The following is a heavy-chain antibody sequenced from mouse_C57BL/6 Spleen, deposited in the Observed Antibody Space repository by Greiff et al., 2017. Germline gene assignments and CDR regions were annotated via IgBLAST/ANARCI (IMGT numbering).Heavy chain of an antibody. CDR3: AREANY. J-gene: IGHJ2*01. CDR1: GYAFTNYL. V-gene: IGHV1-54*01. Sequence: QVQLQQSGAELVRPGTSVKVSCKASGYAFTNYLIEWVKQRPGQGLAWIGVINPGSGGTNYNQKFKDKGTLTADKSSSTAYMQLSGLTSGDSAVYFCAREANYWGQGTTLTVSS. CDR2: INPGSGGT.